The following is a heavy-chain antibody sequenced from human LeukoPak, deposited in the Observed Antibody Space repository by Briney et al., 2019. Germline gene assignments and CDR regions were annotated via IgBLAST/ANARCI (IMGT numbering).Heavy chain of an antibody. V-gene: IGHV4-34*01. D-gene: IGHD3-3*01. CDR1: GGSFSGYY. CDR2: IDHSGST. Sequence: SETLSLTCAVYGGSFSGYYWSWIRQPPGKGLEWIGEIDHSGSTNYNSSLKSRGTISVDTSKNQFSLKLSSVTAADTAVYYCARQTITTSGVVITIGPGYMDVWGKGTTVTVSS. J-gene: IGHJ6*03. CDR3: ARQTITTSGVVITIGPGYMDV.